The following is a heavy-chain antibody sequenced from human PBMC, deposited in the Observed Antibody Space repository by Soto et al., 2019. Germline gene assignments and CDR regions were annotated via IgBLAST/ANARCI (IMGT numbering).Heavy chain of an antibody. CDR1: GFTFSSYA. CDR3: AKDPHGDYLLNWFDP. V-gene: IGHV3-23*01. J-gene: IGHJ5*02. CDR2: ISGSGGST. D-gene: IGHD4-17*01. Sequence: EVQLLESGGHLVQPGGSLRLSCAASGFTFSSYAMSWVRQAPGKGLEWVSTISGSGGSTFYADSVKGRFTISRDNSKNTLYRQMNSLRAEDTAVYYCAKDPHGDYLLNWFDPWGQGTLVTVSS.